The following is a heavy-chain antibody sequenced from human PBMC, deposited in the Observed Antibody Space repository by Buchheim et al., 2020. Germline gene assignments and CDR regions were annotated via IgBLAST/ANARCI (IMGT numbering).Heavy chain of an antibody. J-gene: IGHJ5*02. CDR3: AKSPPGSYYNWFDP. CDR2: VSYSGTS. V-gene: IGHV4-39*01. Sequence: QLHLQESGPGLVRPSETLSLTCSVSGVSIIETNYYWGWIRQAPGKGLEWIGTVSYSGTSYYNPSLQSRFTISVDTSRNPFSLSLRSVTATDSAVYYCAKSPPGSYYNWFDPWGQGT. D-gene: IGHD3-10*01. CDR1: GVSIIETNYY.